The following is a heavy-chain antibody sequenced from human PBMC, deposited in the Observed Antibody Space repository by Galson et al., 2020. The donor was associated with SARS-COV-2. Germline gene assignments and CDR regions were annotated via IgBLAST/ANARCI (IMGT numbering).Heavy chain of an antibody. CDR1: GGSISSSSYY. Sequence: SETLSLTCTVSGGSISSSSYYWGWIRQPPGKGLEWIGSIYYSGSTYYNPSLKSRVTISVDTSKNQFSLKLSSVTAADTAVYYCARRLYGDYYMGYWGQGTLVTVSS. V-gene: IGHV4-39*01. CDR2: IYYSGST. CDR3: ARRLYGDYYMGY. J-gene: IGHJ4*02. D-gene: IGHD4-17*01.